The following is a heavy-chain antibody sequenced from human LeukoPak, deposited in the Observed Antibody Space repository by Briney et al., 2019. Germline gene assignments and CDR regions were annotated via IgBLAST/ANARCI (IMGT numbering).Heavy chain of an antibody. J-gene: IGHJ4*02. Sequence: GGSLRLSCAASGFTVSSNYMSWVRQAPGKGLEWVSVIYDSGTTYYADSVKGRFLIFRDTSKNTVDLQMNSLRVEDTAVYYCAGRRSSGWYAYWGQGTLVTVSS. CDR3: AGRRSSGWYAY. D-gene: IGHD6-19*01. CDR2: IYDSGTT. V-gene: IGHV3-53*01. CDR1: GFTVSSNY.